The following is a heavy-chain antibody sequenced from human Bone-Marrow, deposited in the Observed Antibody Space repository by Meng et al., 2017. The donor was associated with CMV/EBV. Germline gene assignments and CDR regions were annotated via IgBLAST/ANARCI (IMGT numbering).Heavy chain of an antibody. Sequence: SGATLVKPTQTLTLTCNFSGFSLSTSGMRMSWIRQPPGKALEWLARIDWDDDKFYSTSLKTRLTISKDTSKNQVVLTMTNIDPVETATCNCARHRPVVEPAAEYFDYWGQGTLVTVSS. CDR1: GFSLSTSGMR. CDR3: ARHRPVVEPAAEYFDY. D-gene: IGHD2-2*01. J-gene: IGHJ4*02. CDR2: IDWDDDK. V-gene: IGHV2-70D*14.